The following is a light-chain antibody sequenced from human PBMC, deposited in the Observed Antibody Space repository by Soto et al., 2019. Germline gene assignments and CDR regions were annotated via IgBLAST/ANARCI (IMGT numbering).Light chain of an antibody. CDR1: SGSIASDY. CDR2: KDD. CDR3: QSYDSNEQV. J-gene: IGLJ3*02. V-gene: IGLV6-57*04. Sequence: NFMLTQPHSVSESPGKTVTISCTRSSGSIASDYVQWYQQRPGSAPSTVIYKDDQRPSGVPDRFSGAIDSSSNSASLTISGLQTEDEADYYCQSYDSNEQVFGGGTTLTVL.